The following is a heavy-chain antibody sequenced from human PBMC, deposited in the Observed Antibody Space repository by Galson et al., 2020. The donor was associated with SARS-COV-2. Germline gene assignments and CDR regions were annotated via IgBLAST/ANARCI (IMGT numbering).Heavy chain of an antibody. CDR3: ARRVPITYGGGDCYFFDY. CDR1: GFSVSTSGVG. V-gene: IGHV2-5*02. Sequence: SGPTLVKPTQTLTLTCTFSGFSVSTSGVGVGWIRQPPGKALEWLALIYWDADKRYSPSLKNRLTITKDTSKNQVVLTMTNMDPVDTATYYCARRVPITYGGGDCYFFDYWGQGTLVSVSS. J-gene: IGHJ4*02. D-gene: IGHD2-21*02. CDR2: IYWDADK.